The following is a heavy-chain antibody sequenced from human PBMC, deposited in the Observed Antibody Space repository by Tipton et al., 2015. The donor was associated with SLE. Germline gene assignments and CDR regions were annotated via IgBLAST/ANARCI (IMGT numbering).Heavy chain of an antibody. Sequence: GSLRLSCAASGFTFSSYSMNWVRQAPGKGLEWVSSISRSSSYIYYADSVKGRFTISRDNAKNSLYLQMNSLRAEDTAVYYCARDRVGATRGYFDLWGRGTLVTVSS. V-gene: IGHV3-21*01. D-gene: IGHD1-26*01. CDR2: ISRSSSYI. J-gene: IGHJ2*01. CDR1: GFTFSSYS. CDR3: ARDRVGATRGYFDL.